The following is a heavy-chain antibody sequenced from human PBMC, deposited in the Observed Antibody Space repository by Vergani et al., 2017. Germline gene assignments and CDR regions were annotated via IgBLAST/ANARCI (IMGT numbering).Heavy chain of an antibody. Sequence: EVQLLESGGGLVQPGGSLRLSCAASGFTFSSYAMSWVRRAPGKGLEWVSVISGSGSSPYYADSVKGRFTISIDNSKNTLYLQMNSLRGEETAVYYCAKDYYDSSGYYCDYWGQGTLVTVSS. V-gene: IGHV3-23*01. CDR1: GFTFSSYA. D-gene: IGHD3-22*01. CDR2: ISGSGSSP. J-gene: IGHJ4*02. CDR3: AKDYYDSSGYYCDY.